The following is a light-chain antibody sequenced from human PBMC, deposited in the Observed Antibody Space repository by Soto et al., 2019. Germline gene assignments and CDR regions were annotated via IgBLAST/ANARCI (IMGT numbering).Light chain of an antibody. Sequence: SALTQPRSVSGSPGESVTISCSGTSSDVGSYNYVSWYQQYPGKTPKVMIYDVSERPSEVPVRFSGSKSGNTASLTISGLQAEDEAEYFCCSYSGSDSLLFGGGTQLTVL. CDR3: CSYSGSDSLL. J-gene: IGLJ7*01. CDR2: DVS. V-gene: IGLV2-11*01. CDR1: SSDVGSYNY.